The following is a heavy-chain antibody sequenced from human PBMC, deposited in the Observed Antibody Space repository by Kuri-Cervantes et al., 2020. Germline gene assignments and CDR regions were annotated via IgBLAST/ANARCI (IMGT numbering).Heavy chain of an antibody. V-gene: IGHV3-30-3*01. CDR2: ISYDGSNK. J-gene: IGHJ6*02. D-gene: IGHD6-25*01. Sequence: GESLKISCTASGFTFGDYAMSWFRQAPGKGLEWVAVISYDGSNKYYADSVKGRFTISRDNSKNTLYLQMDSLRAEDTAVYYCASRSGSLPTMKYGMDVWGQGTTVTVSS. CDR1: GFTFGDYA. CDR3: ASRSGSLPTMKYGMDV.